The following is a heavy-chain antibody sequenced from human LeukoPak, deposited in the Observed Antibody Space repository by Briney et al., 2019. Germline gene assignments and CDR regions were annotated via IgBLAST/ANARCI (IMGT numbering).Heavy chain of an antibody. V-gene: IGHV3-21*01. J-gene: IGHJ6*02. CDR1: GFTFSSYS. CDR3: ARESDGDYGYYYYGMDV. D-gene: IGHD4-17*01. CDR2: ISSSSSYI. Sequence: GGSLRLSCAAPGFTFSSYSMNWVRQAPGKGLEWVSSISSSSSYIYYADSVKGRFTISRDNAKNSLYLQMNSLRAEDTAVYYCARESDGDYGYYYYGMDVWGQGTTVTVSS.